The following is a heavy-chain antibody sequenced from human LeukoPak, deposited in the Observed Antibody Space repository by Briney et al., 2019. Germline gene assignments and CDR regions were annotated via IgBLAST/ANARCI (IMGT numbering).Heavy chain of an antibody. CDR1: GFTFSSYS. D-gene: IGHD3-22*01. CDR2: ISSSSSYI. Sequence: GGSLRLSCAASGFTFSSYSMNWVRQAPGKGLEWVSYISSSSSYIYYTDSVKGRFTISRDNAKNSLFLQMNSLRAEDAAVYYCARGGHNYYDSSGYQYYFDYWGQGTLVTVSS. CDR3: ARGGHNYYDSSGYQYYFDY. J-gene: IGHJ4*02. V-gene: IGHV3-21*01.